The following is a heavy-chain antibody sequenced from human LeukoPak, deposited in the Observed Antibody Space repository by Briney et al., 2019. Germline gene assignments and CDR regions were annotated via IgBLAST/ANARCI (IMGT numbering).Heavy chain of an antibody. CDR1: GYTFTSYY. CDR2: INPSGGST. CDR3: ARAYNYYDSSGYYYGY. J-gene: IGHJ4*02. D-gene: IGHD3-22*01. Sequence: ASVKVSCKASGYTFTSYYMHWVRQAPGQGLEWMGIINPSGGSTSYAQKFQGRVTMTRDTSISTAYMELSRLRSDDTAVYYCARAYNYYDSSGYYYGYWGQGTLVTVSS. V-gene: IGHV1-46*01.